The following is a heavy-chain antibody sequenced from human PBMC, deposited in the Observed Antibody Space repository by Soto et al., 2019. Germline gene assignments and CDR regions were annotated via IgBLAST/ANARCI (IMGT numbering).Heavy chain of an antibody. V-gene: IGHV3-30*18. CDR1: GFTFSSYG. Sequence: GGSLRLSCAASGFTFSSYGMHWVRQAPGKGLEWVAVISYDGSNKYYADSVKGRFTISRDNSKNTLYLQMNSLRAEDTAVYYCAKDSRDGYNYFDYWGQGTLVTVSS. D-gene: IGHD5-12*01. CDR2: ISYDGSNK. CDR3: AKDSRDGYNYFDY. J-gene: IGHJ4*02.